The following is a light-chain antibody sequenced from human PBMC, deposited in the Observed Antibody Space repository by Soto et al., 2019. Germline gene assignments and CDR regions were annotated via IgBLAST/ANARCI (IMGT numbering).Light chain of an antibody. J-gene: IGKJ4*01. Sequence: IVLTQSLGILSLSPGDRATLSCRASQSVSSSALAWYQQKPAHAPRLLVYGASNRATGLPDRFSGSGSGTDFTLTISRLEPEDFAFYFCQQYGDSPVTFGGGT. V-gene: IGKV3-20*01. CDR3: QQYGDSPVT. CDR1: QSVSSSA. CDR2: GAS.